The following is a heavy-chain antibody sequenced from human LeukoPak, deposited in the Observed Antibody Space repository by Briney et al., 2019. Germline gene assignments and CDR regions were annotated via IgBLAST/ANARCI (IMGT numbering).Heavy chain of an antibody. J-gene: IGHJ5*02. Sequence: SQTLSLTCAISGDSVSSNSAAWNWIRQSSSRGLEWLGRTYYRSKWYNDYAVFVKSRITINPDTSKNQFSLQLISVTPEDTAVYYCARAPPIIGANWFDPWGQGTLVTVSP. D-gene: IGHD1-20*01. CDR1: GDSVSSNSAA. V-gene: IGHV6-1*01. CDR3: ARAPPIIGANWFDP. CDR2: TYYRSKWYN.